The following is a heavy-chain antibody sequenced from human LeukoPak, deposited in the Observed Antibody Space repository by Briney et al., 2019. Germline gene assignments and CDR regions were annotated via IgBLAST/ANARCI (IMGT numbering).Heavy chain of an antibody. Sequence: GASVKVSCKASGGTFSSYAISWVRQAPGQGLEWMGGIIPIFGTANYAQKFQGRVTITADESTSTAYMELSSLRSEDTAVYYCASLVRGGSYYEGGEDYWGQGTLVTVSS. CDR2: IIPIFGTA. J-gene: IGHJ4*02. CDR3: ASLVRGGSYYEGGEDY. CDR1: GGTFSSYA. V-gene: IGHV1-69*13. D-gene: IGHD1-26*01.